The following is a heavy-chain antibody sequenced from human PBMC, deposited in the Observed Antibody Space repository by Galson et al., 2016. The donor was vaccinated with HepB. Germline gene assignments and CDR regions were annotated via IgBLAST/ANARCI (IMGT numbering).Heavy chain of an antibody. J-gene: IGHJ4*02. Sequence: SLRLSCAASGFTLSGYSMNWVRQAPGKGLEWVPSISSSSNYKYQADSLKGRFTISRDNAKNSLYLQMNSLRAEDTAVYYCARLDDYTSSYDQWGRGTLVTVSS. CDR1: GFTLSGYS. V-gene: IGHV3-21*01. CDR2: ISSSSNYK. CDR3: ARLDDYTSSYDQ. D-gene: IGHD5-24*01.